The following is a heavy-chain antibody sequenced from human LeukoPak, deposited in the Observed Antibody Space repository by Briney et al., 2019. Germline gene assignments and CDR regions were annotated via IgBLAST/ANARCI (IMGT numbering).Heavy chain of an antibody. CDR1: GLTFSTSG. J-gene: IGHJ4*02. D-gene: IGHD1-14*01. CDR3: ATETNGRHYDY. V-gene: IGHV3-21*06. Sequence: GGSLRLSCTASGLTFSTSGFNWLRQAPGKGLEGVASICPTGSDRYHADSIKGRFTISRDNANNPLYLQMNSLRAEDTAVYYCATETNGRHYDYWGQGTLLTVSS. CDR2: ICPTGSDR.